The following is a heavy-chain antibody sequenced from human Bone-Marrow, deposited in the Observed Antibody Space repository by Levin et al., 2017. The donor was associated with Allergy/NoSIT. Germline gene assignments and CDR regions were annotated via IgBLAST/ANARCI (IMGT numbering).Heavy chain of an antibody. Sequence: GGSLRLSCAASGFTFSSYGMHWVRQAPGKGLEWVAVISYDGSNKYYADSVKGRFTISRDNSKNTLYLQMNSLRAEDTAVYYCAKSHSSGWREGIDYWGQGTLVTVSS. CDR3: AKSHSSGWREGIDY. CDR2: ISYDGSNK. J-gene: IGHJ4*02. V-gene: IGHV3-30*18. D-gene: IGHD6-19*01. CDR1: GFTFSSYG.